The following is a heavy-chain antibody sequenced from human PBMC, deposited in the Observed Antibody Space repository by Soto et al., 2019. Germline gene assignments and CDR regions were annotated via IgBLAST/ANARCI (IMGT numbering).Heavy chain of an antibody. J-gene: IGHJ5*02. D-gene: IGHD6-19*01. Sequence: PGGSLRLSCAASGFTFSSYAMSWVRQAPGKGLEWVSAISGSGGSTYYADSVKGRIIISSVNSKNTLYLQMSSLRAEDTAVYFCAKDLVYSSGETLFDPWGQGTLVTRLL. CDR1: GFTFSSYA. CDR3: AKDLVYSSGETLFDP. CDR2: ISGSGGST. V-gene: IGHV3-23*01.